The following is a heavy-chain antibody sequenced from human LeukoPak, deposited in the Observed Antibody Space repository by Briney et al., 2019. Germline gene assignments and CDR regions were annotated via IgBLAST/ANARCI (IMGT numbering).Heavy chain of an antibody. CDR1: GFTFSSYS. D-gene: IGHD3-16*01. J-gene: IGHJ4*02. CDR2: ISSSNSTI. Sequence: GGSLRLFCAASGFTFSSYSMNWVRQAPGKGLEWVSYISSSNSTIYYADSVKGRFTISRDASKTTLYLQMNSLRVEDTAVYYCARDAGERWTVDFDFWGQGTLVTVSS. CDR3: ARDAGERWTVDFDF. V-gene: IGHV3-48*01.